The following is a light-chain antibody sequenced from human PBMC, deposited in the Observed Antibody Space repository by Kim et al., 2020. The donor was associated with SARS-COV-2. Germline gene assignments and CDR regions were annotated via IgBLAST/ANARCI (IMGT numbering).Light chain of an antibody. Sequence: NFMLTQPHSVSESPGKTVTISCTRSSGSIASNYMQWYQQRPGSAPTTVIYEDNQRPSGVPDRFSGSIDSSSNSASLTISGLKTEDEADYYCQSYDSSNWVFGGGTQLTVL. J-gene: IGLJ3*02. CDR2: EDN. CDR1: SGSIASNY. CDR3: QSYDSSNWV. V-gene: IGLV6-57*04.